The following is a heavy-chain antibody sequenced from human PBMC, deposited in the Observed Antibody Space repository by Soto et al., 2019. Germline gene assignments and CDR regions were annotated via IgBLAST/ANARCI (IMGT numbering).Heavy chain of an antibody. CDR3: ARDQRATSPYYGMDV. CDR1: GYTFTSYG. V-gene: IGHV1-18*01. J-gene: IGHJ6*04. Sequence: ASVKVSCKASGYTFTSYGISWVRQAPGQGLEWMGWISAYNGNTNYAQKLQGRVTMTTDTSTSTAYMELRSLRSDDTAVYYCARDQRATSPYYGMDVWGKGTTVTVSS. D-gene: IGHD1-26*01. CDR2: ISAYNGNT.